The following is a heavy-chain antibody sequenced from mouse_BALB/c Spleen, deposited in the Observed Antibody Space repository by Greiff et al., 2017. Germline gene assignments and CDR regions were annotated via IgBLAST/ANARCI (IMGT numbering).Heavy chain of an antibody. CDR3: NAEVAMDY. J-gene: IGHJ4*01. Sequence: VQLQQSGAELVRSGASVKLSCTASGFNIKDYYMHWVKQRPEQGLEWIGWIDPENGDTEYAPKFQGKATMTADTSSNTAYLQLSSLTSEDTAVYYCNAEVAMDYWGQGTSVTVSS. CDR2: IDPENGDT. CDR1: GFNIKDYY. V-gene: IGHV14-4*02.